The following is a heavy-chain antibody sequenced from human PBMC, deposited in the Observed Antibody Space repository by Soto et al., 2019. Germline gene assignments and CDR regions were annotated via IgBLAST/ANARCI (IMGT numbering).Heavy chain of an antibody. Sequence: QVQLQESGPGLVRPSQTLSLTCTVSGGSISSDHYHWTWIRQTPGKGLEWIGYIHYSGSVYYNLPLHSVVTMSVYTSKNQFALKLSSVTAADTAVYFCVREGDGGDRHYYGLDVWCQGTTVTVSS. J-gene: IGHJ6*02. V-gene: IGHV4-30-4*01. CDR3: VREGDGGDRHYYGLDV. D-gene: IGHD5-18*01. CDR1: GGSISSDHYH. CDR2: IHYSGSV.